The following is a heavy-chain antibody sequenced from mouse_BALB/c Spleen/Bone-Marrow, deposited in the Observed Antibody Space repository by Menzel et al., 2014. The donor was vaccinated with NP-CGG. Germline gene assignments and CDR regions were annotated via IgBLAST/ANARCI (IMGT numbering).Heavy chain of an antibody. CDR2: ISSGGSYT. Sequence: EVQLVESGGGLVMPGGSLKLSCAASGFTFSSYAMSWVRQTPEKRLEWVATISSGGSYTYYPDSVKGRFTISRDNAKNTLYLQMSSLRSEDTAMYYCARHGITRLLDYWGQGTTLTVSS. CDR1: GFTFSSYA. J-gene: IGHJ2*01. CDR3: ARHGITRLLDY. D-gene: IGHD2-4*01. V-gene: IGHV5-9-3*01.